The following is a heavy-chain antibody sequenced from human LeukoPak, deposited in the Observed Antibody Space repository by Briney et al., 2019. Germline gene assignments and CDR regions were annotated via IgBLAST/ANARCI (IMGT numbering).Heavy chain of an antibody. CDR2: IYYSGST. CDR1: GGSISSYY. D-gene: IGHD4-23*01. CDR3: ASQPLMMTTVVTPAYWYFDL. J-gene: IGHJ2*01. V-gene: IGHV4-59*08. Sequence: SDTLSLSATASGGSISSYYWCWIQQPPGKGLEWIEEIYYSGSTNYNASLKSRVTISVDTSKNQLSLKLSSMTAADTAVYYCASQPLMMTTVVTPAYWYFDLWGRGTLVTVSS.